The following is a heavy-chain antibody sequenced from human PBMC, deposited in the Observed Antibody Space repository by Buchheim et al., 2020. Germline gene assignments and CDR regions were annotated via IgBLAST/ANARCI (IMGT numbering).Heavy chain of an antibody. CDR1: GFTFSDAW. CDR3: TTGYTGAYHDGY. V-gene: IGHV3-15*07. CDR2: IKSKIDGGTT. J-gene: IGHJ4*02. Sequence: EVQLVESGGGLVKPGGSLRLSCAASGFTFSDAWMHWVRQAPGKRLEWVGRIKSKIDGGTTDYTAPVKGRFSISRDDSENTLYLQMNSLKSEDTAVYYCTTGYTGAYHDGYWGRGTL. D-gene: IGHD1-26*01.